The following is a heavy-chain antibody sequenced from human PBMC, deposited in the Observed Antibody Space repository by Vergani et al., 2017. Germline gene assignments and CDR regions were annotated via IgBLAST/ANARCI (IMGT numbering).Heavy chain of an antibody. D-gene: IGHD2-15*01. V-gene: IGHV3-48*01. J-gene: IGHJ6*02. CDR2: ISSSSSTI. Sequence: EVQLVESGGGLVQPGGSLRLSCAASGFTFSSYSMNWVRQAPGKGLEWVSYISSSSSTIYYADSVKGRFTISRDNAKNSLYLQMNSLRAEVTAVYYCARDRPYFRVAADYGHYYYGMDVWGQGTTVTVSS. CDR1: GFTFSSYS. CDR3: ARDRPYFRVAADYGHYYYGMDV.